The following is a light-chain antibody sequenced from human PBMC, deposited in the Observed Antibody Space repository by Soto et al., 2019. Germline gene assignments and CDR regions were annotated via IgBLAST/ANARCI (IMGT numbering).Light chain of an antibody. CDR1: SSDVGGFNY. V-gene: IGLV2-11*01. CDR2: DVS. J-gene: IGLJ1*01. CDR3: CSYAGSYTYV. Sequence: QSALTQPRSVSGSTGQSVTISCTGVSSDVGGFNYVSWYQQHPGKAPKLMIYDVSKRPSGVPDRFSGSKSGNTASLTISGLQAEDESDYYCCSYAGSYTYVFGTGTKLTVL.